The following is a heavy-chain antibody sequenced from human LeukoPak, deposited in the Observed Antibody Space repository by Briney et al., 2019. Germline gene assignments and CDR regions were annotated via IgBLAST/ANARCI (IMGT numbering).Heavy chain of an antibody. CDR3: ARERGYSGYGDLDY. CDR2: ISAYNGNT. D-gene: IGHD5-12*01. V-gene: IGHV1-18*01. CDR1: GYTFTSYG. J-gene: IGHJ4*02. Sequence: GASVKVSCKASGYTFTSYGISWGRRAPGQGLEWRGWISAYNGNTNYAQKLQGRVTMTTDTSTSTAYMELRRLRSDDTAVYYCARERGYSGYGDLDYWGQGTLVTVSS.